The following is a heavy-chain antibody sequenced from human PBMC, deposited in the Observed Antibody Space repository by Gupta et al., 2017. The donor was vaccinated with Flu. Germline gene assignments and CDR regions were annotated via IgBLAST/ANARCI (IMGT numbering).Heavy chain of an antibody. D-gene: IGHD4-17*01. V-gene: IGHV1-2*06. CDR3: AREPNQRGIRQKLMTTWPQTHDAFDI. J-gene: IGHJ3*02. Sequence: GQGLEWMGRINPNSGGTNYAQKFQGRVTMTRDTSISTAYMELSRLRSDDTAVYYCAREPNQRGIRQKLMTTWPQTHDAFDIWGQGTMVTVSS. CDR2: INPNSGGT.